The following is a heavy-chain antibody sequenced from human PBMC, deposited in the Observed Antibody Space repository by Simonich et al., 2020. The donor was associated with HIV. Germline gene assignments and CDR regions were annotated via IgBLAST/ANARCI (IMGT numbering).Heavy chain of an antibody. D-gene: IGHD5-12*01. J-gene: IGHJ4*02. Sequence: QVQLQQWGAGLLKPSETLSLTCAVYGGSFSGYYWSWIRQPPGKGLEWIGEIGHSESTSYNPSLKSRVTMSVDTSKNQFSLKLTSVTAADTAVYYCARRSGYALDYWGQGTLVTVSS. V-gene: IGHV4-34*02. CDR2: IGHSEST. CDR1: GGSFSGYY. CDR3: ARRSGYALDY.